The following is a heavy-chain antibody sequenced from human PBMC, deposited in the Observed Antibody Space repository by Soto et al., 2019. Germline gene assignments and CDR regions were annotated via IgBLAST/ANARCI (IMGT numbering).Heavy chain of an antibody. V-gene: IGHV1-8*01. J-gene: IGHJ3*02. CDR1: GYTFTSYD. CDR2: MNPNSGNT. D-gene: IGHD3-10*01. Sequence: ASVKVSCKASGYTFTSYDINWVRQATGQGLEWMGWMNPNSGNTGYAQMFQGRVTMTRNTSISTAYMELSSLRSEDTAVYYFARDHVLLWFGDLSGAFDIWGQGTMVTVSS. CDR3: ARDHVLLWFGDLSGAFDI.